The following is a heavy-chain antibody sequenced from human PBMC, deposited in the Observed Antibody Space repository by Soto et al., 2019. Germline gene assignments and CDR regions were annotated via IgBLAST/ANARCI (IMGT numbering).Heavy chain of an antibody. J-gene: IGHJ4*02. V-gene: IGHV3-23*01. D-gene: IGHD3-22*01. CDR1: GFTFSSYS. Sequence: GGSLRLSCAASGFTFSSYSMSWVRQAPGKGLEWVSAISGSGGSTYYADSVKGRFTISRDNSKNTLYLQMNSLRAEDTAVYYCAKDSPNYYDSSGYYTGLLDYWGQGTLVTVSS. CDR2: ISGSGGST. CDR3: AKDSPNYYDSSGYYTGLLDY.